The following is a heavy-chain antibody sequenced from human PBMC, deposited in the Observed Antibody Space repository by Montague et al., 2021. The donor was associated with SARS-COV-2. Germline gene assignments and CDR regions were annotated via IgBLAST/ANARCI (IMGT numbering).Heavy chain of an antibody. CDR3: ARAGDGYNPAFDI. D-gene: IGHD5-24*01. CDR2: IYHSGSS. CDR1: GGSISGYY. J-gene: IGHJ3*02. V-gene: IGHV4-59*01. Sequence: SETLSLTCTVSGGSISGYYWSWIRQPPGKGLEWIGDIYHSGSSNNSPSLKSRVTISVDTSKNQFSLKVSSVTAADTAVYYCARAGDGYNPAFDIWGQGTMVTVSS.